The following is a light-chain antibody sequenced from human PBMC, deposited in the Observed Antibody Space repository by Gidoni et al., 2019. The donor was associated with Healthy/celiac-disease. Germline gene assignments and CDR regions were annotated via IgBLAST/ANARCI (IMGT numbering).Light chain of an antibody. J-gene: IGKJ1*01. CDR1: QSVSSSY. CDR3: QQYGSSPQT. Sequence: EVVFTQSPGPLSLSPGERATLSCSASQSVSSSYLAWYQQKPGQAPRLLIYGASSRATGIPDRFSGSGSGTDFTLTISRLEPEDFAVYYCQQYGSSPQTFGQGTKVEIK. V-gene: IGKV3-20*01. CDR2: GAS.